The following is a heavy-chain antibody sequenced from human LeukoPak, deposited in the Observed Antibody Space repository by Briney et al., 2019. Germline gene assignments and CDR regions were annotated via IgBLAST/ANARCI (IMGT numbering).Heavy chain of an antibody. V-gene: IGHV1-2*02. J-gene: IGHJ5*02. CDR1: GYTFTGYY. D-gene: IGHD1-26*01. Sequence: ASVKVSCRASGYTFTGYYLHWVRQAPGQGLEWMGWIYPKTGGTSYAQKFQGRVTMTRDTSISTAYMELIGLRPDDTAVYYCAGPWDQVGFDPWGQGTLVSVSS. CDR3: AGPWDQVGFDP. CDR2: IYPKTGGT.